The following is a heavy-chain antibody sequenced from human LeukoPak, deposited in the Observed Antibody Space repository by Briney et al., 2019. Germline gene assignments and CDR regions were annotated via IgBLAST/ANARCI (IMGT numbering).Heavy chain of an antibody. CDR3: ARGWGPNYYYYYMDV. J-gene: IGHJ6*03. CDR1: SGSISSSTYY. D-gene: IGHD6-19*01. V-gene: IGHV4-39*01. CDR2: IFYSGST. Sequence: PETLSLTCTASSGSISSSTYYWGWIRQPPGKGLEWIGSIFYSGSTYYNPSLKSRVTISVDTSKNQFSLKLSSVTAADTAAYYCARGWGPNYYYYYMDVWGKGTTVTVSS.